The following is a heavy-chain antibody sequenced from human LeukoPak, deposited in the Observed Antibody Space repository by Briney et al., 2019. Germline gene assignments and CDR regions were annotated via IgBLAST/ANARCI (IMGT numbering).Heavy chain of an antibody. CDR2: IKQDGTEK. D-gene: IGHD3-10*01. Sequence: GGSLRLSCAASGFTFTTYWMSWVRQAPGKGLEWVANIKQDGTEKYYVDSVKGRFTISRDNAKNSLYLQMNSPRAEDTAVYYCASFPPYMVRTDAFDIWGQGTMVTVSS. J-gene: IGHJ3*02. CDR1: GFTFTTYW. CDR3: ASFPPYMVRTDAFDI. V-gene: IGHV3-7*01.